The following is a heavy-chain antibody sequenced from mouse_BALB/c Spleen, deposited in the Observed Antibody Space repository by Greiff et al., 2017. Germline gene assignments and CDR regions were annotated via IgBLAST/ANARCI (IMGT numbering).Heavy chain of an antibody. CDR3: ARHDGSSGFAY. CDR1: GFTFSSYA. J-gene: IGHJ3*01. Sequence: DVMLVESGGGLVKPGGSLKLSCAASGFTFSSYAMSWVRQTPEKRLEWVATISSGGSYTYYPDSVKGRFTISRDNAKNTLYLQMSSLRSEDTAMYYCARHDGSSGFAYWGQGTLVTVSA. V-gene: IGHV5-9-3*01. CDR2: ISSGGSYT. D-gene: IGHD1-1*01.